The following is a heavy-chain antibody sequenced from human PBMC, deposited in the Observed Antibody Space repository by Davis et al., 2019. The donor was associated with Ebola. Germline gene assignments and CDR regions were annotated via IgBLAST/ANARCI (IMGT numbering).Heavy chain of an antibody. V-gene: IGHV5-51*01. CDR2: IYTGDSDT. D-gene: IGHD2-8*02. Sequence: GGSLRLSCKDSGNSFTSHWIGWVRQMPGKGLEWMGIIYTGDSDTRYSPSFRGQVTISADKSTKTAFIQWSSLRASDTAMYYCASLRRTITGMDDAFDIWGQGTMVTVSS. J-gene: IGHJ3*02. CDR3: ASLRRTITGMDDAFDI. CDR1: GNSFTSHW.